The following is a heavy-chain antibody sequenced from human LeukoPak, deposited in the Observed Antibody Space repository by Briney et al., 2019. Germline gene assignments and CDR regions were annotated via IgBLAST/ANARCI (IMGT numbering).Heavy chain of an antibody. Sequence: ASVKVSCKASGYTFTSYYMHWVRQAPGQGLEWMGIINPSGGSTSYAQKFQGRVTITTDESTSTAYMELSSLRSEDTAVYYCASLVVTRMDEYFQHWGQGTLVTVSS. V-gene: IGHV1-46*01. CDR2: INPSGGST. D-gene: IGHD4-23*01. CDR1: GYTFTSYY. CDR3: ASLVVTRMDEYFQH. J-gene: IGHJ1*01.